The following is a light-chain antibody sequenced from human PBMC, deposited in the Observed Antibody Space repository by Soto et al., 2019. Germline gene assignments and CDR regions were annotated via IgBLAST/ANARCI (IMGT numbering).Light chain of an antibody. J-gene: IGLJ1*01. CDR2: DVS. CDR3: SSYTSSSTHV. V-gene: IGLV2-14*03. CDR1: SSDVGAYTF. Sequence: QSVLTQPASVSGSPGQSITISCTGTSSDVGAYTFVSWYQQHPDKVPKLMIFDVSRRPSGVSDRFSGSKSGNTASLTISGLQPEDVADYYCSSYTSSSTHVFGSGTKVTVL.